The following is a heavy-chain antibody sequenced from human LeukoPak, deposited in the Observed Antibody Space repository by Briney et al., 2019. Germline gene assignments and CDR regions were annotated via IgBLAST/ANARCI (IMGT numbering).Heavy chain of an antibody. Sequence: PGGSLRLSCAASGFTFSNYAMTWVRQAPGKGLEWVSSITGSGGYTSYADSVKGRFTISRDNSKNTLYLQMNSLRAEDTAIYYCAKGPLRGVTKGPIDFWGQGTLVTVSS. D-gene: IGHD3-10*01. V-gene: IGHV3-23*01. J-gene: IGHJ4*02. CDR2: ITGSGGYT. CDR3: AKGPLRGVTKGPIDF. CDR1: GFTFSNYA.